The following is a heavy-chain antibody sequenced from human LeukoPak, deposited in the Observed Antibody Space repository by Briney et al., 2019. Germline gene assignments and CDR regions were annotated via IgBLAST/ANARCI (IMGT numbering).Heavy chain of an antibody. V-gene: IGHV3-48*03. J-gene: IGHJ6*04. CDR1: GFTFSNYE. Sequence: GGSLRLSCAASGFTFSNYEMNWVRQAPGKGLEWVAYIVGSGDNKQYADSVRGRFTISRDNAKNSLYLQMNSLRAEDTAVYYCAELGITMIGGVWGKGTTVTISS. CDR3: AELGITMIGGV. CDR2: IVGSGDNK. D-gene: IGHD3-10*02.